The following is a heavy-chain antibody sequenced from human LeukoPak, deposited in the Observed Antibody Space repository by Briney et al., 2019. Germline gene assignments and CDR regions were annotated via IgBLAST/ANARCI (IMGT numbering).Heavy chain of an antibody. CDR2: IKQDGSEK. J-gene: IGHJ4*02. CDR1: GFTFSSYW. D-gene: IGHD6-13*01. CDR3: ARDVHWQPLDY. V-gene: IGHV3-7*01. Sequence: PGGSLRLSCAASGFTFSSYWMSWVRQAPGKGLERVAHIKQDGSEKYYVDSVKGRFTISRDNAKNSLYLQMNSLRAEATALYCCARDVHWQPLDYWGQGTLVTVSS.